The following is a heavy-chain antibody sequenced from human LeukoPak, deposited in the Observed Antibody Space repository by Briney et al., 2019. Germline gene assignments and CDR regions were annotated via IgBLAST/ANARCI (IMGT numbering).Heavy chain of an antibody. CDR2: IRSSSSTI. CDR3: ARSSRLLDFDY. CDR1: GFTFSSYS. J-gene: IGHJ4*02. Sequence: GGSLRPSCAASGFTFSSYSMNWVRQAPGKGLEWVSYIRSSSSTIYYADSVKGRFTISRDNAQNSLYLQMNSLRAEDTAVYYCARSSRLLDFDYWGQGTLVTVSS. D-gene: IGHD2-8*02. V-gene: IGHV3-48*01.